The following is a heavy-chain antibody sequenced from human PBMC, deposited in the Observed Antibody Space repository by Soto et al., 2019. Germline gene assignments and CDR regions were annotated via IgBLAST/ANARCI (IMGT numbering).Heavy chain of an antibody. CDR1: EPTFSTYA. D-gene: IGHD3-10*01. CDR2: ISGSGGST. J-gene: IGHJ6*02. CDR3: AKLRSPYYGPNQPYGMDV. Sequence: LRLSCEPSEPTFSTYALSWFRQAPVNGLEWVSAISGSGGSTYYADSVKVRFTISRDNSKNTLYLQMNSLRAEDTAVYYCAKLRSPYYGPNQPYGMDVWGQGTTVTDSS. V-gene: IGHV3-23*01.